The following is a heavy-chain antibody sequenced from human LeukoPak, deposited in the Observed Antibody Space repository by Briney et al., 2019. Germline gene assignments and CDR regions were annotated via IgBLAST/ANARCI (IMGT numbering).Heavy chain of an antibody. CDR3: ARDAAGAIDY. CDR2: IYHSGST. V-gene: IGHV4-30-2*01. CDR1: GGSISSGGYS. J-gene: IGHJ4*02. D-gene: IGHD1-26*01. Sequence: PSQTLSLTCAVSGGSISSGGYSWSWIRRPPGKGLEWIGYIYHSGSTYYNPSLKSRVTISVDRSKNQFSLKLSSVTAADTAVYYCARDAAGAIDYWGQGTLVTVSS.